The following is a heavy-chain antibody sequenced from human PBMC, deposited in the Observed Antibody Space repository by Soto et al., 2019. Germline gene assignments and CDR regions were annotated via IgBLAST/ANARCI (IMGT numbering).Heavy chain of an antibody. J-gene: IGHJ5*02. CDR1: GFTFSNYN. Sequence: LRLSCVASGFTFSNYNMSWVRQAPGKGLEWVSHISGSSIYTHYADSVRGRFTISRDNAKNSVYLQMDSLRVEDTAVYYCAREGALKPFSSWGQGALVTVSS. CDR2: ISGSSIYT. V-gene: IGHV3-11*06. CDR3: AREGALKPFSS.